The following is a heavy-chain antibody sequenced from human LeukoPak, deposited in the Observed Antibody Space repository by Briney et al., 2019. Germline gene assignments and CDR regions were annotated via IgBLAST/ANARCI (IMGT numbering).Heavy chain of an antibody. Sequence: SEPLSLTCSGSNYSISNSLYWGWLRQPPGKGLEWIGSIYRSGSTFYNPSLKSRLTISVDTSKNQFSLKLSSVTATDTAVYYCARRGYCSSTSCYEYWFDPWGQGTLVTVSS. CDR1: NYSISNSLY. V-gene: IGHV4-38-2*02. CDR3: ARRGYCSSTSCYEYWFDP. J-gene: IGHJ5*02. D-gene: IGHD2-2*01. CDR2: IYRSGST.